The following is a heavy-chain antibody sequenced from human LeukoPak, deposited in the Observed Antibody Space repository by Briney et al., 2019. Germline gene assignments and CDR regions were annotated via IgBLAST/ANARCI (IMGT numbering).Heavy chain of an antibody. Sequence: GASVKVSCKASGYTFTRYYMHWVRQAPGQGLEWMGVINPSGTSTTYAQKFQGRVTMTRDTSMSTVYMELGSLRSEDTAVYYCVNVGLIEVTGTAHWGQGTLVTVSS. CDR3: VNVGLIEVTGTAH. D-gene: IGHD6-19*01. V-gene: IGHV1-46*01. CDR2: INPSGTST. CDR1: GYTFTRYY. J-gene: IGHJ4*02.